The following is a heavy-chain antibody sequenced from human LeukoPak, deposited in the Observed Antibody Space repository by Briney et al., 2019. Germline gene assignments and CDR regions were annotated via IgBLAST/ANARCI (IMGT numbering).Heavy chain of an antibody. D-gene: IGHD6-19*01. J-gene: IGHJ4*02. Sequence: ASVKVSCKASGYTFSSYGISWVRQAPGQGLEWMGRIIPILGIANYAQKFQGRVTITADKSTSTAYMELSSLRSEDTAVYYCARSPDHYSSGWYDYWGQGTLVTVSS. V-gene: IGHV1-69*04. CDR1: GYTFSSYG. CDR2: IIPILGIA. CDR3: ARSPDHYSSGWYDY.